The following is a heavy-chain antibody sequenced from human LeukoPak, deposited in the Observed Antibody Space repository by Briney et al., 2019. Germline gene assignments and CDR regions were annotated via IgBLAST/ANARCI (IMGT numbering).Heavy chain of an antibody. V-gene: IGHV3-23*01. J-gene: IGHJ6*02. CDR1: GFTFTNYA. D-gene: IGHD3-10*01. Sequence: TGGSLRLSCAASGFTFTNYAMSWVRQAPGKGLEWVSGMSGRGVSTYYADSVKGRFTISRDNSKNTLYLQMNSLRAEDTAVYYCARAHRGVNYYRDHYYYGMDVWDQGTTVTVSS. CDR3: ARAHRGVNYYRDHYYYGMDV. CDR2: MSGRGVST.